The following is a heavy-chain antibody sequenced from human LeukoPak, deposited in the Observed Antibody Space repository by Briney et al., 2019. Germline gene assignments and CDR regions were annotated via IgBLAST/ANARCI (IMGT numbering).Heavy chain of an antibody. J-gene: IGHJ4*02. V-gene: IGHV1-24*01. Sequence: GASVKVSCKVSGYTLTELSMHWVRQAPGKGLEWMGGFDPEDGETIYAQKFQGRVTMTEDTSTDTAYMELSSLKSEDTAVYYCTTDQGGYSEVDYWGQGTLVTVSS. D-gene: IGHD5-12*01. CDR1: GYTLTELS. CDR3: TTDQGGYSEVDY. CDR2: FDPEDGET.